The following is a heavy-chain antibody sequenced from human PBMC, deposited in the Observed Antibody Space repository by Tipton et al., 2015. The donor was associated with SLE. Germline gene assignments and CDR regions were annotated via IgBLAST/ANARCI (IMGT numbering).Heavy chain of an antibody. D-gene: IGHD2-2*01. CDR3: ARSTDQNWFDP. CDR1: GDSISRDY. J-gene: IGHJ5*02. CDR2: IYYGGGT. V-gene: IGHV4-59*06. Sequence: TLSLTCTVSGDSISRDYWSWIRQPPGKGLEWIGNIYYGGGTYYNPSLESRVTISLDTSKNQFSLKLNSVTAADTAVYYCARSTDQNWFDPWGQGTLVTVSS.